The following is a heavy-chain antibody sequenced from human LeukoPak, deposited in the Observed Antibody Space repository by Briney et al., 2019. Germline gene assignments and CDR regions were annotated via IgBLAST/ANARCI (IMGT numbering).Heavy chain of an antibody. V-gene: IGHV3-48*02. CDR2: ISSSSSTI. CDR1: GFTFSSYS. J-gene: IGHJ3*02. CDR3: ARTSREGDSSGSDAFDI. Sequence: SGGSLRLSCAASGFTFSSYSMNWVRQAPGKGLGWVSYISSSSSTIYYADSVKGRFTISRGNAKNSLYLQMNSLRDEDTAVYYCARTSREGDSSGSDAFDIWGQGTMVTVSS. D-gene: IGHD3-22*01.